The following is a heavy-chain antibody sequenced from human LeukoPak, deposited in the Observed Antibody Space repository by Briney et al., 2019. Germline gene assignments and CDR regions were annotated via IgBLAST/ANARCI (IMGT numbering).Heavy chain of an antibody. V-gene: IGHV3-23*01. D-gene: IGHD3-9*01. CDR2: VSGRDDST. CDR3: AKWGDYDILTGYYDSVY. Sequence: GGSLRLSCAASGFTFSNYAMSWVRQAPGKGLEWVSAVSGRDDSTYYADSVKGRFTISRDNSKNTLYLQMNSLRAEDTAVYYCAKWGDYDILTGYYDSVYWGQGTLVTVSS. CDR1: GFTFSNYA. J-gene: IGHJ4*02.